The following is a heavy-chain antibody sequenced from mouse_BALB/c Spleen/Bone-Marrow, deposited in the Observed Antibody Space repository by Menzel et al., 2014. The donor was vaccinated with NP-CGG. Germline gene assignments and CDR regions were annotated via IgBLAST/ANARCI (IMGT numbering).Heavy chain of an antibody. CDR2: ISNLAYSI. D-gene: IGHD1-1*01. Sequence: EVNLVESGGGLVQPGGSRKLSCAASGFTFSDYGMAWVRQAPGKGPEWVAFISNLAYSICYADTVTGRFTISRENAKNTLYLEMSSLRSEDTAMYYCARLYGSGYGYVMDYWGQGTSVTVSS. CDR1: GFTFSDYG. J-gene: IGHJ4*01. V-gene: IGHV5-15*02. CDR3: ARLYGSGYGYVMDY.